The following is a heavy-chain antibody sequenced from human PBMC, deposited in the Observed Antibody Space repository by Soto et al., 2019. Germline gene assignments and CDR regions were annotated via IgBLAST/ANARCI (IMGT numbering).Heavy chain of an antibody. CDR1: GYPFTTYW. CDR3: ARHGHSQPYYFDY. CDR2: IYPPDSDT. D-gene: IGHD6-13*01. V-gene: IGHV5-51*01. J-gene: IGHJ4*02. Sequence: GESLKISCQISGYPFTTYWIGWVRQMPGKGLEWMGKIYPPDSDTRYSPSFQGQVTMSVDKSISTAYLQWSSLKASDTAMYYCARHGHSQPYYFDYWGQGTLVTVSS.